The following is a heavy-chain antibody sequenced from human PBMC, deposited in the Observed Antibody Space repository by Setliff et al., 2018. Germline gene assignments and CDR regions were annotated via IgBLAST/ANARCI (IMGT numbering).Heavy chain of an antibody. V-gene: IGHV3-30*02. CDR1: GLTLINTG. D-gene: IGHD6-13*01. CDR3: LVAYTSSWYSSGFDP. CDR2: IWHDGTNK. Sequence: PGGSLRLSCAASGLTLINTGFHWVRQAPGKGLEWVAIIWHDGTNKYYADSVRGRFTISRDSSKNTLYLQMNSLRLEDTAVYYCLVAYTSSWYSSGFDPWGQGTLVTVSS. J-gene: IGHJ5*02.